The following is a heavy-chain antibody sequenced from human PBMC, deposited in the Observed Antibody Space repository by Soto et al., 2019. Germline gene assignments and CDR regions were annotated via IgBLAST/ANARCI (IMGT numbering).Heavy chain of an antibody. D-gene: IGHD1-26*01. CDR3: AKKGREVYYMDV. CDR2: ISYDGSNK. Sequence: GGSLRLSCAASGFTFSSYGMHWVRQAPGKGLEWVAVISYDGSNKYYADSVKGRFTISRDNSKNTLYLQMNSLRAEDTAVYYCAKKGREVYYMDVWGKGTTVTVSS. J-gene: IGHJ6*03. V-gene: IGHV3-30*18. CDR1: GFTFSSYG.